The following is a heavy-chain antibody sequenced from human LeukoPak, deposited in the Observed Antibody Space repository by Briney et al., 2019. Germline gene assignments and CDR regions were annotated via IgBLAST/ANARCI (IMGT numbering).Heavy chain of an antibody. D-gene: IGHD5-18*01. CDR2: IYNVGST. CDR1: GFTVSTNY. V-gene: IGHV3-66*01. Sequence: GGSLRLSRAASGFTVSTNYMSWVRQAPGKGLEWVSVIYNVGSTYYADSVKGRFTISRDNSKNTLYLQINSLRAEDTAVYYCAMGASYSYGWYFDYWGQGTLVTVSS. CDR3: AMGASYSYGWYFDY. J-gene: IGHJ4*02.